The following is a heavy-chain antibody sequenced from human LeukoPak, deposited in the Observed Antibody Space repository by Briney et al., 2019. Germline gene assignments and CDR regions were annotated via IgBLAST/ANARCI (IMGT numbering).Heavy chain of an antibody. CDR1: GSTLAPST. J-gene: IGHJ6*02. D-gene: IGHD4-17*01. CDR3: AATLTVTTGSTYYGMDI. CDR2: IVVGSGHT. V-gene: IGHV1-58*02. Sequence: GASVRVSCKASGSTLAPSTMQWVGQARGKRLEWLGWIVVGSGHTNYAQKFQQRVTITRDMSTSTAYIYLSSLTSEDTALYYCAATLTVTTGSTYYGMDIWGQGTTVTVSS.